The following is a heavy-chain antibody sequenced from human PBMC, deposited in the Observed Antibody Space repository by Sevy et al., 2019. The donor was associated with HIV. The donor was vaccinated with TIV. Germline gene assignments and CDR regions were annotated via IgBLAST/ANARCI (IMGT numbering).Heavy chain of an antibody. Sequence: GGSLRLSCKPSGFTFTSYAMRWVRQAPGKGLEWVSTIYGSGGATYYADSVKGRFTISRDNSKNTLYLQMNSLRIEDTAVYYCAGGRYDSSGSFDAFDIWGQGTMVTVSS. CDR3: AGGRYDSSGSFDAFDI. CDR2: IYGSGGAT. D-gene: IGHD3-22*01. CDR1: GFTFTSYA. J-gene: IGHJ3*02. V-gene: IGHV3-23*01.